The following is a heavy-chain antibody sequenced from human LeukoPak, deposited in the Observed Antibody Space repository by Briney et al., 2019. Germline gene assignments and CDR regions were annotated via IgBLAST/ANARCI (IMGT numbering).Heavy chain of an antibody. CDR2: IRYDGSNK. V-gene: IGHV3-30*02. D-gene: IGHD5-12*01. CDR3: ARGPSGYHNT. CDR1: GFTFDDYA. J-gene: IGHJ4*02. Sequence: TGGSLRLSCAASGFTFDDYAMHWVRQAPGKGLEWVAFIRYDGSNKYYADSVKGRFTISRDNSKNTLYLQMNSLRAEDTAVYYCARGPSGYHNTGGQGTLVTVSS.